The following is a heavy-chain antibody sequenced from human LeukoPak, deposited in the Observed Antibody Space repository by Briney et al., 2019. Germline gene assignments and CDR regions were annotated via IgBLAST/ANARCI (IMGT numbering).Heavy chain of an antibody. V-gene: IGHV4-31*03. CDR3: AKSDRLTVTAQFDY. Sequence: PSQTLSLTCTVSGGSISSGGYYWSWIRQHPGKGLEWIGYIYYSGSTYYNPSLKSRVTISVDTSKNQFSLKLSSVTAADTAVYYCAKSDRLTVTAQFDYWGQGTLVTVSS. CDR1: GGSISSGGYY. J-gene: IGHJ4*02. D-gene: IGHD4-17*01. CDR2: IYYSGST.